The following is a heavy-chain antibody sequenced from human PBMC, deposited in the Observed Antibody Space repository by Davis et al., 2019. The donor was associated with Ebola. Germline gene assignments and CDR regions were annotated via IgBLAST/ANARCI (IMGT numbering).Heavy chain of an antibody. CDR1: GGSISSSSYY. CDR2: IYYSGST. D-gene: IGHD3-22*01. J-gene: IGHJ5*02. Sequence: PSETLSLTCTVSGGSISSSSYYWGWIRQPPGKGLEWIGSIYYSGSTYYNPSLKSRVTISVDTSKNQFSLKLSSVTAADTAVYYCARQFTRRDSSGPYLGDWFDPWGQGTLVTVSS. CDR3: ARQFTRRDSSGPYLGDWFDP. V-gene: IGHV4-39*01.